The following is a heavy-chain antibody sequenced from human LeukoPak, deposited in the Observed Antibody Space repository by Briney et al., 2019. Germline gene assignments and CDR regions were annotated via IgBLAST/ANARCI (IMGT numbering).Heavy chain of an antibody. CDR3: ARGGPYTSSWYYTSASYFDY. CDR1: GGSISSYY. J-gene: IGHJ4*02. CDR2: IYTSGST. D-gene: IGHD6-13*01. V-gene: IGHV4-4*07. Sequence: SETLSLTCTVSGGSISSYYWSWIRQPAGKGLEWIGRIYTSGSTNYNPSLKSRVTMSVDTSKNQFSLKLSSVTAADTAVYYCARGGPYTSSWYYTSASYFDYWGQGTLLTVSS.